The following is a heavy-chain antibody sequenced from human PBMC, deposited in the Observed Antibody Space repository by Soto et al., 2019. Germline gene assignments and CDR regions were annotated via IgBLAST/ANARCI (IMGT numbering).Heavy chain of an antibody. CDR1: GGSLNIGTYY. CDR3: TRGGDPYKTGH. CDR2: IHYSGST. Sequence: PSETLSLTCTVPGGSLNIGTYYWSWIRQPPGKGLEWIGFIHYSGSTNYNPSLKGRVTMSVDTSKNQFSLKLTSVNTADTAIYYCTRGGDPYKTGHWGQGTLVT. V-gene: IGHV4-61*01. D-gene: IGHD2-21*01. J-gene: IGHJ1*01.